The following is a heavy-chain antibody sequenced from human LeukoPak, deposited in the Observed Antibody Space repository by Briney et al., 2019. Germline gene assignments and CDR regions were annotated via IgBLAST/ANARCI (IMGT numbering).Heavy chain of an antibody. D-gene: IGHD6-13*01. CDR1: GFTFSSYS. J-gene: IGHJ4*02. CDR3: AKDVSPHIAAAGEV. V-gene: IGHV3-48*04. CDR2: ISSSSSTI. Sequence: GGSLRLSCAASGFTFSSYSMNWVRPAPGKGLEWGSYISSSSSTIYYADSVKGRFTISRDNAKNSLYLQMNSLRAEDMALYYCAKDVSPHIAAAGEVWGQGTLVTVSS.